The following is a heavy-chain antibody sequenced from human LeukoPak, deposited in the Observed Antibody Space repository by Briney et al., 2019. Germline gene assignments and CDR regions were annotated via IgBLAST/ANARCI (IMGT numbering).Heavy chain of an antibody. V-gene: IGHV3-53*01. D-gene: IGHD3-10*01. J-gene: IGHJ4*02. CDR2: VYAGGRT. CDR1: GGSINSYY. Sequence: QASETLSLTCTVSGGSINSYYWSWVRQAPGKGLEWVSVVYAGGRTYYAESVRGRFTASADNSLHKLYLQMDSLRSEDTAMYFCASTTFHSGKRSDYWGQGTLVTVSS. CDR3: ASTTFHSGKRSDY.